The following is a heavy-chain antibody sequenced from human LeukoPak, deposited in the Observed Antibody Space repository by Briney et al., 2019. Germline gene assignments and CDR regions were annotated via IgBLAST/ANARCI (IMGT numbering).Heavy chain of an antibody. CDR2: FDPEDGET. Sequence: ASVKVSCKVSGYTLTELSMHWVRQAPGKGLEWMGGFDPEDGETIYAQKFQGRVTMTEDTSTDTVYMELSSLRSEDTAVYYCARDRRGWTTENFDYWGQGTLVTVSS. D-gene: IGHD3/OR15-3a*01. CDR1: GYTLTELS. J-gene: IGHJ4*02. CDR3: ARDRRGWTTENFDY. V-gene: IGHV1-24*01.